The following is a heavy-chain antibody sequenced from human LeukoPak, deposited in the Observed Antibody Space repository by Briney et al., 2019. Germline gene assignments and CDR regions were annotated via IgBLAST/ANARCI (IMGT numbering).Heavy chain of an antibody. Sequence: GGSLRLSCAASGFTFTSYAMTWVRQAPGKGLEWVSTIIGSGVSTYYADSVKGRFTISRDNSKNTLYLQMNSLRAEDTAVYYCAKDKSSWYVGWFDPWGQGTLVTVSS. V-gene: IGHV3-23*01. D-gene: IGHD6-13*01. CDR3: AKDKSSWYVGWFDP. CDR1: GFTFTSYA. CDR2: IIGSGVST. J-gene: IGHJ5*02.